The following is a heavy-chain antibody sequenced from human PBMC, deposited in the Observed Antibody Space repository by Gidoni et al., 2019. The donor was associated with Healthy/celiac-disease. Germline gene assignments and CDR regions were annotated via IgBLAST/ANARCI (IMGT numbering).Heavy chain of an antibody. J-gene: IGHJ4*02. CDR1: GFTFSSYA. V-gene: IGHV3-23*01. CDR3: AKDWSGFVGAKGSFFDY. Sequence: EVQLLESGGGLVQPGGSLRLSCAASGFTFSSYAMSWVRQAPGKGLEWVSAISGSGGSTYYADSVKGRFTISRDNSKNTLYLQMNSLRAEDTAVYYCAKDWSGFVGAKGSFFDYWGQGTLVTVSS. CDR2: ISGSGGST. D-gene: IGHD1-26*01.